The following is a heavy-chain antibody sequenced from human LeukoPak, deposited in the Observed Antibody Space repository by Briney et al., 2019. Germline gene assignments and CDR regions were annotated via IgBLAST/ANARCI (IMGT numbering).Heavy chain of an antibody. Sequence: GGSLRLSCAASGFTFSSYAMSWVRQAPGKGLEWVSAISGSGGSTYYADSVKGRFTISRGNSKNTLYLQMNSLRAEDTAVYYCAKDGTTMIVVVYYFDYWGQGTLVTVSS. CDR3: AKDGTTMIVVVYYFDY. D-gene: IGHD3-22*01. CDR2: ISGSGGST. CDR1: GFTFSSYA. V-gene: IGHV3-23*01. J-gene: IGHJ4*02.